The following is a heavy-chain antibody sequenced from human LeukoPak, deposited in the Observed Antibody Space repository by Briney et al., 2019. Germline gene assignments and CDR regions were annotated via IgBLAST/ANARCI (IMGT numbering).Heavy chain of an antibody. Sequence: PGGCLRLSCAASGFTFSSYAMSWVRQAPGKGLEWVSTVSGSGGSTYYADSVKGRFTISRDNSKNTLYLQMNSLRAEDTALYYCAKDAYLIAVAGNYFDSWGQGTLVTVAS. J-gene: IGHJ5*01. V-gene: IGHV3-23*01. CDR2: VSGSGGST. D-gene: IGHD6-19*01. CDR1: GFTFSSYA. CDR3: AKDAYLIAVAGNYFDS.